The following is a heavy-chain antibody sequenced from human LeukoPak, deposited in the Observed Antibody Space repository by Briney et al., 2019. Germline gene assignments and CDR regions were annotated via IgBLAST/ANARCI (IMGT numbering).Heavy chain of an antibody. CDR3: AREIGDLLGAAAGNNWFDP. CDR2: IYYSGST. V-gene: IGHV4-39*07. J-gene: IGHJ5*02. CDR1: GGSVSNTDYY. D-gene: IGHD6-13*01. Sequence: PSETLSLTCTVSGGSVSNTDYYWAWIRQPPGEGLEWIGSIYYSGSTYYKPSLKSRVTISLDTSKNQFSLKLSSVIAADTAVYYCAREIGDLLGAAAGNNWFDPWGQGTLVTVSS.